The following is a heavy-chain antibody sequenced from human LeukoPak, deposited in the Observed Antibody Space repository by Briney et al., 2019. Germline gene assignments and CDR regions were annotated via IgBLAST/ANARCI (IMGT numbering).Heavy chain of an antibody. CDR2: ISASGDST. CDR3: ARTIGYIGIIVVVPATYYFDY. Sequence: GGSLRLSCAASGFTFSRNWMSWVRQAPGKGLEWVSGISASGDSTYYADSVKGRFTISRENSKNTLYLHMNSLRVEDTAVYFCARTIGYIGIIVVVPATYYFDYWGQGTLVSVSS. V-gene: IGHV3-23*01. D-gene: IGHD2-15*01. CDR1: GFTFSRNW. J-gene: IGHJ4*02.